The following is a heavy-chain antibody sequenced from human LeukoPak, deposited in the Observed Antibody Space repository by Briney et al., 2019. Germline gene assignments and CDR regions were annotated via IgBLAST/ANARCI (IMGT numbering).Heavy chain of an antibody. J-gene: IGHJ4*02. CDR1: GYTFTSYG. Sequence: ASVKVSCKASGYTFTSYGISWVRQAPGQGLEWMGWISAYNGNTNYAQKLQGRVTMTTDTSTSTAYMELRSLRSDDTAVYYCARDPDTYGSGCYYRGHYFDYWGQGTLVTVSS. CDR3: ARDPDTYGSGCYYRGHYFDY. CDR2: ISAYNGNT. D-gene: IGHD3-10*01. V-gene: IGHV1-18*01.